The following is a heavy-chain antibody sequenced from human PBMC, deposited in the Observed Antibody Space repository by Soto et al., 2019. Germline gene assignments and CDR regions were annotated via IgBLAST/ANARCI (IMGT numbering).Heavy chain of an antibody. Sequence: KPSETLSLTCAVYGGSFSGYYWSWIRQPPGKGLEWIGEINHSGSTNYNPSLKSRVTISVDTSKNQFSLKLSSVTAADTAVYYCARIAGGYYYYYGMDVWGQGTTVTVSS. CDR1: GGSFSGYY. CDR2: INHSGST. CDR3: ARIAGGYYYYYGMDV. J-gene: IGHJ6*02. V-gene: IGHV4-34*01. D-gene: IGHD3-16*01.